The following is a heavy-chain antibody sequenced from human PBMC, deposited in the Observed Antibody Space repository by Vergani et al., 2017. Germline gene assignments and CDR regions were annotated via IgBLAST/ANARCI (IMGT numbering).Heavy chain of an antibody. V-gene: IGHV1-69*18. J-gene: IGHJ6*02. Sequence: QVQLVQSGAEVTKPGSSVKVSCKASGGTFSSYAISWVRQAPGQGLEWMGRIIPIFGTANYAQKFQGRVTITADESTSTAYMELSSLRSEDTAGYYCARVVRIAAAGPPRGMDVWGQGTTVTVSS. CDR2: IIPIFGTA. D-gene: IGHD6-13*01. CDR1: GGTFSSYA. CDR3: ARVVRIAAAGPPRGMDV.